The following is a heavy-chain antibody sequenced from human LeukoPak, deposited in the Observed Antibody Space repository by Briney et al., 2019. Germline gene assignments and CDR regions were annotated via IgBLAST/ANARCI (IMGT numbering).Heavy chain of an antibody. J-gene: IGHJ6*02. CDR2: INSDGSST. Sequence: PGGSLRLSCAASGFTFSSYWMHWVRQAPGKGLVRVSRINSDGSSTSYADSVKGRFTISRDNAKNTLYLQMNSLRAEDTAVYYCARDRVAYYDFWSGYSSDYGMDVWGQGTTVTVSS. V-gene: IGHV3-74*01. CDR3: ARDRVAYYDFWSGYSSDYGMDV. D-gene: IGHD3-3*01. CDR1: GFTFSSYW.